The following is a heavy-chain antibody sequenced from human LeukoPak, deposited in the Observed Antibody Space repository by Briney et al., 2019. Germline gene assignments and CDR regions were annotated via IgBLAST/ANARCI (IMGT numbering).Heavy chain of an antibody. V-gene: IGHV3-53*05. D-gene: IGHD3-3*01. CDR2: ISGSGGST. Sequence: PGGSLRLSCAASGFTVSSNYMSWVRQAPGKGLEWVSAISGSGGSTYYADSVKGRFTISRDNSKNTLYLQMNSLRAEDTAVYYCARALTYYDFWSGSGFDYWGQGTLVTVSS. J-gene: IGHJ4*02. CDR1: GFTVSSNY. CDR3: ARALTYYDFWSGSGFDY.